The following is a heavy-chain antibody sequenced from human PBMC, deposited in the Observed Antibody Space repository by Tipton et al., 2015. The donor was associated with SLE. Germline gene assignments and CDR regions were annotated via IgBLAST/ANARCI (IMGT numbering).Heavy chain of an antibody. Sequence: SLRLSCAASGFIFNNYALHWVRQAPGKGLEWVAVIYGGGSTYYPDSVEGRFTISRDNSKNTLFLQMNSLRPEDTAMYYCARDSSRGGGTFDYWGQGTLVTVSS. V-gene: IGHV3-30*14. D-gene: IGHD3-16*01. J-gene: IGHJ4*02. CDR3: ARDSSRGGGTFDY. CDR2: IYGGGST. CDR1: GFIFNNYA.